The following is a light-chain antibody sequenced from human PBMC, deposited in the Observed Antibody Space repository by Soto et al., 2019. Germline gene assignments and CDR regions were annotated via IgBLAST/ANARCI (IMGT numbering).Light chain of an antibody. CDR2: GAS. CDR1: QSVSRT. CDR3: QQYGGSPALT. Sequence: EIVMTQSPASLSVSPGERATLSCRASQSVSRTLAWYQQKPGQAPRLLIYGASSRATGIPDRFSGSGSGTDFTLTISRLEPEDFAVYYCQQYGGSPALTFGGGTKVDIK. J-gene: IGKJ4*01. V-gene: IGKV3-20*01.